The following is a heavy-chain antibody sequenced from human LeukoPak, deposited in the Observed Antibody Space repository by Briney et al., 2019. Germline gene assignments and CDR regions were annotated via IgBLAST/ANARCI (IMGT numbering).Heavy chain of an antibody. CDR3: ARVHYDYVWGSYPPLYYYYYYMDV. D-gene: IGHD3-16*02. V-gene: IGHV4-39*07. CDR2: IYYSGST. Sequence: SETLSLTCTVSGGSISSSSYYWGWIRQPPGKGLEWIGSIYYSGSTYYNPSLKSRVTIAVDTSKNQFSLKLSSVTAADTAVYYCARVHYDYVWGSYPPLYYYYYYMDVWGKGTTVTISS. J-gene: IGHJ6*03. CDR1: GGSISSSSYY.